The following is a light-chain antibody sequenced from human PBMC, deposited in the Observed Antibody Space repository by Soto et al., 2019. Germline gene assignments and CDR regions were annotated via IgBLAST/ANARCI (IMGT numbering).Light chain of an antibody. CDR1: QSISIY. V-gene: IGKV1-39*01. Sequence: DIQMTQSPSSLSASVGDRVTITCRASQSISIYLNWYQQKPGKAPKLLIYGASSLQSGVPSRFSGSGSGTDFTLTISSLQPEDFATYYCQQSYRTPNTFGQGTKLEI. CDR3: QQSYRTPNT. CDR2: GAS. J-gene: IGKJ2*01.